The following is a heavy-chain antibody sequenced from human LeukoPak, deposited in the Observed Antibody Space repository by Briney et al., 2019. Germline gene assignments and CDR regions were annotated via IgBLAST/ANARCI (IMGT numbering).Heavy chain of an antibody. CDR2: IYPGDSDT. V-gene: IGHV5-51*01. Sequence: GESLKISCKGSGYSFTSYWIGWVRQMPGKGLEWMGIIYPGDSDTRYSPSFQGQVTISADKSISTAYLQWSSLKASDTAMYYCARLYYGSGSLYHFDYWGQGTLVTVSS. D-gene: IGHD3-10*01. CDR1: GYSFTSYW. CDR3: ARLYYGSGSLYHFDY. J-gene: IGHJ4*02.